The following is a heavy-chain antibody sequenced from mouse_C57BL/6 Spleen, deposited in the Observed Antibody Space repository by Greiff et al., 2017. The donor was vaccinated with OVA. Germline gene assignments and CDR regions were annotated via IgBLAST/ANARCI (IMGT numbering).Heavy chain of an antibody. CDR3: TRPYYGSSPWFAY. J-gene: IGHJ3*01. V-gene: IGHV1-15*01. CDR2: IDPETGGT. CDR1: GYTFTDYE. Sequence: VQLQESGAELVRPGASVTLSCKASGYTFTDYEMHWVKQTPVHGLEWIGAIDPETGGTAYNQKFKGKAILTADKSSSTAYMELRSLTSEDSAVYYCTRPYYGSSPWFAYWGQGTLVTVSA. D-gene: IGHD1-1*01.